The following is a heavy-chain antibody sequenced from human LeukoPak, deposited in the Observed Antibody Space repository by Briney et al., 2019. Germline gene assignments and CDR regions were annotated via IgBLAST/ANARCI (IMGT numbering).Heavy chain of an antibody. D-gene: IGHD2-2*02. Sequence: ASVKVSCKASGYTFTSFAMHWVRQAPGQRLEWMGWINAGNGNTKYSQKFQGRVTITRDTSASTAYMELSSLRSEDTAVYYCARVGAIGYNWFDPWGQGTLVTVSS. CDR3: ARVGAIGYNWFDP. V-gene: IGHV1-3*01. CDR2: INAGNGNT. J-gene: IGHJ5*02. CDR1: GYTFTSFA.